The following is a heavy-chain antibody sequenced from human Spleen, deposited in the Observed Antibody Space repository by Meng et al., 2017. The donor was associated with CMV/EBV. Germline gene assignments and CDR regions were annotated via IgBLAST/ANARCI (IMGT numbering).Heavy chain of an antibody. J-gene: IGHJ5*02. CDR3: ARLTYGDYVFDP. CDR2: IFPNDRK. D-gene: IGHD4-17*01. Sequence: SGPTLVKPTETLTLTCTVSGFSLTNGRMGVSWIRQSPGKALEWLAHIFPNDRKSYRASLKSRLTISGDTSKSQVVLTMTNMDPVDTATYCCARLTYGDYVFDPWGQGTLVTVSS. CDR1: GFSLTNGRMG. V-gene: IGHV2-26*01.